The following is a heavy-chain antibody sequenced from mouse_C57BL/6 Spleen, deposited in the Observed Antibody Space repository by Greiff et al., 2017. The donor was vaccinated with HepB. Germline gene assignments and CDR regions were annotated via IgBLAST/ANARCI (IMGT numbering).Heavy chain of an antibody. CDR2: IDPETGGT. V-gene: IGHV1-15*01. CDR3: TREDYYGSPYYFDY. D-gene: IGHD1-1*01. Sequence: VQLQQSGAELVRPGASVTLSCKASGYTFTDYEMHWVKQTPVHGLEWIGAIDPETGGTAYNQKFKGKAILTADTSSSTAYMELRSLTSEDSAVYYCTREDYYGSPYYFDYWGQGTTLTVSS. J-gene: IGHJ2*01. CDR1: GYTFTDYE.